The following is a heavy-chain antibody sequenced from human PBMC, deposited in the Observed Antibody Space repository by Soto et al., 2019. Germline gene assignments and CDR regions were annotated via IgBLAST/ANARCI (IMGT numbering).Heavy chain of an antibody. CDR2: INPNSGGT. CDR3: ARSGVLRYFDWPYYYSYGMDV. Sequence: ASVKVSCKASGYTFTGYYMHWVRQAPGQGLEWMGWINPNSGGTNYAQKFQGWVTMTRDTSISTAYMELSRLRSDDTAVYYCARSGVLRYFDWPYYYSYGMDVWGQGTTVTVSS. CDR1: GYTFTGYY. D-gene: IGHD3-9*01. V-gene: IGHV1-2*04. J-gene: IGHJ6*02.